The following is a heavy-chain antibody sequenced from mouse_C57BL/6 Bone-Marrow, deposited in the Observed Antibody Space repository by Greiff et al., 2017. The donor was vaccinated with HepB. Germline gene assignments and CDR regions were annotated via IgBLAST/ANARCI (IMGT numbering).Heavy chain of an antibody. J-gene: IGHJ3*01. CDR2: INPNNGGT. CDR1: GYTFTDYY. V-gene: IGHV1-26*01. Sequence: VQLQQSGPELVKPGASVKISCKASGYTFTDYYMNWVKQSHGKSLEWIGDINPNNGGTSYNQKFKGKATLTVDKSSSTAYMELRSLTSEDSAVYYCARRGYHYGSSSFAYWGQGTLVTVSA. CDR3: ARRGYHYGSSSFAY. D-gene: IGHD1-1*01.